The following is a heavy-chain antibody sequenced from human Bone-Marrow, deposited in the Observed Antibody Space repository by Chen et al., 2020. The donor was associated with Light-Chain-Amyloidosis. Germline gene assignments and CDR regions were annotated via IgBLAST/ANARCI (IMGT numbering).Heavy chain of an antibody. CDR3: ARRRDGYNFDY. J-gene: IGHJ4*02. CDR2: IYPDDSDA. Sequence: EVQLEQSGPEVKKPGESLKISCKGPGYTFPNYWIGWVRQMPGKGLEWMGVIYPDDSDARYSPSFECQVTISADKSITTAYLQWRSLKASDTAMYYCARRRDGYNFDYWGQGTLVTVSS. V-gene: IGHV5-51*01. CDR1: GYTFPNYW. D-gene: IGHD5-12*01.